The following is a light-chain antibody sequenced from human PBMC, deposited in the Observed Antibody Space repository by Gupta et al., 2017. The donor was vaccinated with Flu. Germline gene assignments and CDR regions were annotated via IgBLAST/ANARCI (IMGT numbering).Light chain of an antibody. CDR3: MPCRT. J-gene: IGKJ1*01. Sequence: LTLSVTLGQPATISCRSSQSLVYSDGNTYLNGVQQRPGQSTRRLIYKASNWDSGVKDRFSGSGSGTDFTRKISRVEAEDVGVYYGMPCRTFGQGTKVEVK. CDR2: KAS. CDR1: QSLVYSDGNTY. V-gene: IGKV2D-30*01.